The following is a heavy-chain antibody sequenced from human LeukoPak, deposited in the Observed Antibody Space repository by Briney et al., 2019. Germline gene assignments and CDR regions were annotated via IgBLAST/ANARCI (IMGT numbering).Heavy chain of an antibody. CDR1: GFTFSNYW. CDR3: ARPEGPVETN. CDR2: IKQDESEK. V-gene: IGHV3-7*03. D-gene: IGHD4-11*01. J-gene: IGHJ4*02. Sequence: PGRSLRLSCAASGFTFSNYWMSWVRQAPGKGLEWVANIKQDESEKYYLDSVKGRFTISRDNAKNSLYLQMNSLRAEDTAVYYCARPEGPVETNWGQGTLVTVSS.